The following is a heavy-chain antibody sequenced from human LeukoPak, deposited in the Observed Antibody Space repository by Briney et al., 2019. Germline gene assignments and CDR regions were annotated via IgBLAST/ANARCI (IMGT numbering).Heavy chain of an antibody. CDR2: VSYDGTNE. D-gene: IGHD1-26*01. Sequence: GRSLRLSCAASEFTFSKFAMHWVRQAPGKGLEWVAVVSYDGTNEDYADSVKGRFTISRDNSKNTVFLQMNNLRAEDTAMCYCARLGWELLSKWYFDLWGRGTLVTVSS. CDR3: ARLGWELLSKWYFDL. J-gene: IGHJ2*01. CDR1: EFTFSKFA. V-gene: IGHV3-30-3*01.